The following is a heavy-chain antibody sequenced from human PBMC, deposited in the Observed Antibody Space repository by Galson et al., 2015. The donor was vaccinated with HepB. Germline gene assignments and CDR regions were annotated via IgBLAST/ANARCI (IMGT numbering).Heavy chain of an antibody. D-gene: IGHD3-22*01. CDR3: ARAPDISRYYYDSSGYYFDY. CDR1: GYTFTSYG. CDR2: ISAYNGNT. V-gene: IGHV1-18*01. J-gene: IGHJ4*02. Sequence: SVKVSCKASGYTFTSYGISWVRQAPGQGLEWMGWISAYNGNTNYAQKLQGRVTMTTDTSTSTAYMELRSLRSDDTAVYYCARAPDISRYYYDSSGYYFDYWGQGTLVTVSS.